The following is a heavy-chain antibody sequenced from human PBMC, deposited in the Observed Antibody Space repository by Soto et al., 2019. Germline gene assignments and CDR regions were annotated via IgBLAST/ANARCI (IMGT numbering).Heavy chain of an antibody. CDR1: GFTFSDYY. CDR3: ARSSLRYDYYGMDV. D-gene: IGHD2-2*01. J-gene: IGHJ6*02. CDR2: ISSSSSHT. Sequence: QVQLVESGGDLVKPGGSLRLSCAASGFTFSDYYMSWIRQAPGMGLEWVSCISSSSSHTNYADSVKGRFTISRDTAKNSLYLQMNSLRAEDTAVYYCARSSLRYDYYGMDVWGQGTTVTVSS. V-gene: IGHV3-11*05.